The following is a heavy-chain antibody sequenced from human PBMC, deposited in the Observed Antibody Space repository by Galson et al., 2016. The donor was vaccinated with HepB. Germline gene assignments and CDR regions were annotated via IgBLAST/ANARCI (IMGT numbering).Heavy chain of an antibody. J-gene: IGHJ2*01. CDR3: AKVPYYNYWYFDL. CDR2: LSGSGGST. V-gene: IGHV3-23*01. Sequence: SLRLSCAASGFTFSNYAMTWVRQAPGKGLEWVSALSGSGGSTYYADPVKGRFTISRDNSKNTLSLQMNSLRAEDTAIYYCAKVPYYNYWYFDLWGRGTLVTVSS. D-gene: IGHD3-22*01. CDR1: GFTFSNYA.